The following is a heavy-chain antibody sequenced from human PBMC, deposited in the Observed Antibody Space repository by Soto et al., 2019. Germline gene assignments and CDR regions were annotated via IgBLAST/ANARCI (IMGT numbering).Heavy chain of an antibody. CDR2: MNPNSGNT. D-gene: IGHD2-21*02. CDR1: GYTFTSYD. J-gene: IGHJ5*02. V-gene: IGHV1-8*01. CDR3: AREHIVVATARGFDP. Sequence: GASVKVSCKASGYTFTSYDINWVRQATGQGLEWMGWMNPNSGNTGYAQKFQGRVTMTRNTSISTAYMELSSLRSEDTAVYYCAREHIVVATARGFDPWGQGTLVTVSS.